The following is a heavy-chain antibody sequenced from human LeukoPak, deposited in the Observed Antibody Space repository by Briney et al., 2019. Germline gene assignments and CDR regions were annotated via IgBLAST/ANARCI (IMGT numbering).Heavy chain of an antibody. V-gene: IGHV5-51*01. D-gene: IGHD3-9*01. CDR2: IYPADSDT. CDR3: ARPGGYYNDFFDY. J-gene: IGHJ4*02. CDR1: GYSFTTYW. Sequence: GESLKISCKGSGYSFTTYWIVWVRQMPGKGLGWMGIIYPADSDTRYSPSFQGQVTISADKSISTAYLQWSSLKASDTAMYYCARPGGYYNDFFDYWGQGTLVTVSS.